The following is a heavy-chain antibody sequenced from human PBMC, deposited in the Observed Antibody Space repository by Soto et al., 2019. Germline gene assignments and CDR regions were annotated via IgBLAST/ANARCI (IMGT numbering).Heavy chain of an antibody. CDR2: IKQHGSER. CDR3: ARGSGYDSYGMDV. J-gene: IGHJ6*02. Sequence: GGSLRLSCAASGFTFTNYWMTWVRQAPGKGLEWVANIKQHGSERYYVDSVKGRFTISRDNAKSSLYLQMSSLRAEDTAVYYCARGSGYDSYGMDVWGQGPKVTVS. D-gene: IGHD5-12*01. CDR1: GFTFTNYW. V-gene: IGHV3-7*03.